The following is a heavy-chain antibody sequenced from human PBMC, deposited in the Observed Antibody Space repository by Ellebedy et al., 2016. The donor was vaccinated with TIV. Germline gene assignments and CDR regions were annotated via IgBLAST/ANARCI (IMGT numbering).Heavy chain of an antibody. Sequence: PGGSLRLSCAASGFTFSSYAMSWVRQAPGKGLEWVSTISNTGSRTYYADSVEGRFIISRDNSKKTLYLQMNSLRAEDTAVYYCTKDHISFNRVYDAFDIWGQGTMVTVSS. J-gene: IGHJ3*02. CDR3: TKDHISFNRVYDAFDI. CDR2: ISNTGSRT. V-gene: IGHV3-23*01. D-gene: IGHD1-14*01. CDR1: GFTFSSYA.